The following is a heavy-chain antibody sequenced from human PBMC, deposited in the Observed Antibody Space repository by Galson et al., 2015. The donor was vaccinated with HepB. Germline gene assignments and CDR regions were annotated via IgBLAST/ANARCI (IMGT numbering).Heavy chain of an antibody. CDR1: GFTFSSYS. CDR3: ARGAYDFWSGYYSPFDY. Sequence: SLRLSCAASGFTFSSYSMNWVRQAPGKGLEWVSSISSSSSYIYYADSVKGRFTISRDNAKNSLYLQMNSLRAEDTAVYYCARGAYDFWSGYYSPFDYWGQGTLVTVSS. V-gene: IGHV3-21*01. J-gene: IGHJ4*02. CDR2: ISSSSSYI. D-gene: IGHD3-3*01.